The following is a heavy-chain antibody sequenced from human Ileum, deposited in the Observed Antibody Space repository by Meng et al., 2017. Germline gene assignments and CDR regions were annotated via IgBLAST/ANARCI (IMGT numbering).Heavy chain of an antibody. CDR1: GFTFSNSW. V-gene: IGHV3-7*01. CDR2: ITPDGSAK. CDR3: ADYDTT. D-gene: IGHD4-17*01. Sequence: EVHVVESGGGLVQPGGSLRLSCAASGFTFSNSWMAWVRQAPGKGLEWVATITPDGSAKYYVDFVKGRFTISRDNAKSSLFLQMNSLRAEDTAVYYCADYDTTWGQGTMVTVSS. J-gene: IGHJ3*01.